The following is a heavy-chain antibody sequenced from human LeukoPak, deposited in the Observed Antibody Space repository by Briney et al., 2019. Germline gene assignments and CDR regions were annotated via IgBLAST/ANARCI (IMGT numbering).Heavy chain of an antibody. D-gene: IGHD6-6*01. Sequence: ASVKVSCKASGGTFSSYAISWVRQAPGQGLEWMGWINPNSGGTNYAQKFQGRVTMTRDTSISTAYMELSRLRPDDTAVYYCARDPGSSSSPFDYWGQGTLVTVSS. J-gene: IGHJ4*02. CDR1: GGTFSSYA. V-gene: IGHV1-2*02. CDR2: INPNSGGT. CDR3: ARDPGSSSSPFDY.